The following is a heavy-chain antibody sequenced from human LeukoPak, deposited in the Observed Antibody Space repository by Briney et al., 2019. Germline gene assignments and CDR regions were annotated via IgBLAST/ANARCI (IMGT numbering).Heavy chain of an antibody. CDR3: ARGPCITGSCYGCFHP. D-gene: IGHD2-15*01. J-gene: IGHJ5*02. CDR2: IYYSGST. V-gene: IGHV4-59*01. Sequence: SETLSLTCTVSGDSISSYYWSCIRQPPGKGLEWIGFIYYSGSTNYNPSLKSRVTISVDTSKNQFSLKLTSVTAADTAVYYCARGPCITGSCYGCFHPWGQGTLVTVSS. CDR1: GDSISSYY.